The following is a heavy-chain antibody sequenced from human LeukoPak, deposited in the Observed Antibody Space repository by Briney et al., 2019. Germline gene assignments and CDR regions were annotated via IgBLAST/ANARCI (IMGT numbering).Heavy chain of an antibody. Sequence: SETLSLTCTVSGDSISSNYYYWGWIRQPPGKGLEWIGSIDHIGTTYYNPSLKSRVTISVDTSKNQFSLKLSSVTAADTAVYYCARDESSYGPFDIWGQGTMVTVSS. CDR1: GDSISSNYYY. D-gene: IGHD3-22*01. CDR2: IDHIGTT. CDR3: ARDESSYGPFDI. V-gene: IGHV4-39*07. J-gene: IGHJ3*02.